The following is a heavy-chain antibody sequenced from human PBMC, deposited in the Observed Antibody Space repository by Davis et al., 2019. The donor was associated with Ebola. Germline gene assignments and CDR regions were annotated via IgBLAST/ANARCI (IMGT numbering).Heavy chain of an antibody. D-gene: IGHD3-16*02. CDR3: AKDEMITFGGVIAPWGFRGGMDV. V-gene: IGHV3-23*01. CDR2: ISGSGGST. J-gene: IGHJ6*04. Sequence: PGGSLRLSCSASGFTFSSYAMHWVRQAPGKGLEWVSGISGSGGSTYYADSVKGRFTISRDNSKNTLYVQMNSLRAEDTAVYYCAKDEMITFGGVIAPWGFRGGMDVWGKGTTVTVSS. CDR1: GFTFSSYA.